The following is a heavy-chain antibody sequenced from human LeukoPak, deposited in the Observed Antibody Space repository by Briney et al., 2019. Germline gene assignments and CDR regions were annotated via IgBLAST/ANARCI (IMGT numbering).Heavy chain of an antibody. CDR2: INHSGGT. CDR3: ARQQLVKGYFDY. CDR1: GGSFSGYY. Sequence: PSETLSLTCAVYGGSFSGYYWSWIRQPPGKGLEWIGEINHSGGTNYNPSLKSRVTISVDTSKNQFSLKLSSVTAADTAVYYCARQQLVKGYFDYWGQGTLVTVSS. D-gene: IGHD6-13*01. V-gene: IGHV4-34*01. J-gene: IGHJ4*02.